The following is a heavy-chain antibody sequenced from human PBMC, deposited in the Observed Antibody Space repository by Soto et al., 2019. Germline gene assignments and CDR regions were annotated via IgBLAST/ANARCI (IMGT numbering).Heavy chain of an antibody. CDR3: ARLRGYGQFDY. D-gene: IGHD5-12*01. CDR1: GGSISSYY. CDR2: IYYSGST. J-gene: IGHJ4*02. V-gene: IGHV4-59*08. Sequence: PSETLSLTCTASGGSISSYYWSWIRQPPGKGLEWIGYIYYSGSTNYNPSLKSRVTISVDTSKNQFSLKLSSVTAADTAVYYCARLRGYGQFDYWGQGTLVTVSS.